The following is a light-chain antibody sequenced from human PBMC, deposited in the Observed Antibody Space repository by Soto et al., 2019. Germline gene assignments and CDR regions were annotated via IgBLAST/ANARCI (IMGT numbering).Light chain of an antibody. J-gene: IGKJ1*01. Sequence: DIQMTQSPSSLSASVGDRVTITCRASQGISNYLAWYQQKPWKVPKLLIYAASTLQSGVPSRFSVSGSGTDVTLNISSLQPEDFAPYYCQKYNRAPPTFGQGTKVEIK. CDR1: QGISNY. CDR2: AAS. V-gene: IGKV1-27*01. CDR3: QKYNRAPPT.